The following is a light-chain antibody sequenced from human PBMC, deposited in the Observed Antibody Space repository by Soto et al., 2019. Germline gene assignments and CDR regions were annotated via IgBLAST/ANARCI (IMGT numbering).Light chain of an antibody. V-gene: IGLV2-14*03. CDR1: STDVGAYNY. Sequence: QSALTKPASVSGYPGQSITISCTGTSTDVGAYNYVSWYQQHPGKAPKLMIYDVSNRPSGVSTRFSGSKSGNTASLTISGLQAEDEADYSCSSYTSSSTLVFGGGTKLTVL. CDR2: DVS. J-gene: IGLJ2*01. CDR3: SSYTSSSTLV.